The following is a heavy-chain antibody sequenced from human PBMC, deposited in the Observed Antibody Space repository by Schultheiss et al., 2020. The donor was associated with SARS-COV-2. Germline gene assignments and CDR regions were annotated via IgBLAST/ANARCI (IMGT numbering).Heavy chain of an antibody. Sequence: GESLKISCAASGFTFSGSAMHWVRQTSGKGLEWVAVISYDGSNKYYADSVKGRFTISRDNSKNTLYLQMNSLRAEDTAVYYCARGGLKGVDSWGQGTLVTVSS. CDR3: ARGGLKGVDS. CDR1: GFTFSGSA. J-gene: IGHJ4*02. D-gene: IGHD3-16*01. CDR2: ISYDGSNK. V-gene: IGHV3-30*04.